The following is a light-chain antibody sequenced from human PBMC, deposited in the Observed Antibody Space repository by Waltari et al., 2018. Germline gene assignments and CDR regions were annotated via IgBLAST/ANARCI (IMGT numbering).Light chain of an antibody. CDR2: EVS. J-gene: IGLJ1*01. Sequence: QSALTQPAPVSGSPGQAITIYCAGTSSDVGSYNLVSWYQQHPGQAPKLMIYEVSKRPSGVSNRFSGSKSGNTASLTISGLQAEDEADYYCCSYAGSSYVFGTGTKVTVL. CDR3: CSYAGSSYV. V-gene: IGLV2-23*02. CDR1: SSDVGSYNL.